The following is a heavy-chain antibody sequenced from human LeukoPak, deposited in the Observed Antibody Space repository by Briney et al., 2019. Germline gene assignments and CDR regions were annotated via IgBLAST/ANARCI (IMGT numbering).Heavy chain of an antibody. CDR3: ARQPTGRYYYDSSGYYEYYFDY. J-gene: IGHJ4*02. CDR1: GGSISSYY. V-gene: IGHV4-59*08. CDR2: IYYSGST. Sequence: SETLSLTCTVSGGSISSYYWSWIRQPPGKGLEWIGYIYYSGSTNYNPSLKSRVTISVDTSKNQFSLKLSSVTAADTAVYYCARQPTGRYYYDSSGYYEYYFDYWGQGTLVTVSS. D-gene: IGHD3-22*01.